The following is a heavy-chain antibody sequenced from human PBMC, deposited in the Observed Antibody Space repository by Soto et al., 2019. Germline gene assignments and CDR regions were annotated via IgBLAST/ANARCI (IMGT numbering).Heavy chain of an antibody. CDR1: GFPFSDSF. V-gene: IGHV3-11*01. J-gene: IGHJ6*03. CDR3: AGDQGPNYMAV. CDR2: ISGRDGNI. Sequence: QVQLVEAGGGLVKPGGSLRLSCAASGFPFSDSFMSWSRQTPGKGLEWLSYISGRDGNIYYSDSVRGRFTISRDSDKNSVYLQMNSLRAEDTAVYYCAGDQGPNYMAVWGNGTTVTVS.